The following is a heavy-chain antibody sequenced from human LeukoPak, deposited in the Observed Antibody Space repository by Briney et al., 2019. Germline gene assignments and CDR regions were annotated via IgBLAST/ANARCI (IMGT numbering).Heavy chain of an antibody. V-gene: IGHV3-33*01. J-gene: IGHJ4*02. D-gene: IGHD5-12*01. CDR3: VRDIGNSGFNLDY. CDR2: IWHDGGRK. Sequence: HPGGSLRLSCVVSGFTFSTHGFHWVRQAPGKGLEWVSVIWHDGGRKEYADSVRGRFTISRDNSNLYLQMNSLRAEDTAIYYCVRDIGNSGFNLDYWGQGTPVTVSS. CDR1: GFTFSTHG.